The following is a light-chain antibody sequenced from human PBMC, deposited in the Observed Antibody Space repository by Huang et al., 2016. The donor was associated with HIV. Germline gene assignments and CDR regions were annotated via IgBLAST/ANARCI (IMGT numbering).Light chain of an antibody. V-gene: IGKV2-29*02. J-gene: IGKJ2*02. CDR3: MQSIHRRT. CDR2: EVS. CDR1: QSLRPIYGKTY. Sequence: IVIPQTPISLSVTPGQPATISCKSNQSLRPIYGKTYFYWYLQRPCQSTQLLIYEVSSRFSGVPDRISGSGSGTDCTLKISRVEVGDVGIYYCMQSIHRRTFGQGTKLEIK.